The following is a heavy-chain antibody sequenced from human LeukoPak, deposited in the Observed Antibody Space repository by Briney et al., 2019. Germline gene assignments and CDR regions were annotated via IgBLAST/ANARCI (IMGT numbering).Heavy chain of an antibody. CDR1: GFTFSSHA. J-gene: IGHJ4*02. V-gene: IGHV3-23*01. CDR3: AKSDYYDTSGYRLFDF. CDR2: ISGSGGST. Sequence: GGSLRLSCAASGFTFSSHAMSWVRQAPGKGLEWVSAISGSGGSTYYADSVRARFTISRDNSKNTLYLQMDSLRAEDTALYYCAKSDYYDTSGYRLFDFWGQGTLVTVSS. D-gene: IGHD3-22*01.